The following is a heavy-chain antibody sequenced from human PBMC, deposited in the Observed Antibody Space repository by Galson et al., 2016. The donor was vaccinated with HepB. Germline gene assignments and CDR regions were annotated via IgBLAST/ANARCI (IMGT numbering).Heavy chain of an antibody. J-gene: IGHJ4*02. CDR2: INYI. V-gene: IGHV3-21*04. Sequence: SLRLSCAASGFTFSCYTMNWVRQAPGKGLVWVSSINYIYYADAVKGRFTISRDNAKNSLYLQMNSLRVEDTAVYYCARSYTSGWDYYFDYWGQGTLVTVSS. CDR1: GFTFSCYT. CDR3: ARSYTSGWDYYFDY. D-gene: IGHD6-19*01.